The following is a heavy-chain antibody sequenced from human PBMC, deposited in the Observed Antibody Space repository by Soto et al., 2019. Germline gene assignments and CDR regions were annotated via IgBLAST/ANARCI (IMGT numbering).Heavy chain of an antibody. CDR2: ISGSGGDT. CDR3: AKHDFWTLYNPGLDS. Sequence: EVQLLESGGGLVQPGGSLGPSFSPSGFPFPSFPISWVPKAPGKGLEWVSGISGSGGDTKSADSVKGRFTISRDNFKNMLYLQMNSLRAEDTAVYYCAKHDFWTLYNPGLDSWGQGTLVTVSS. J-gene: IGHJ4*02. D-gene: IGHD3-3*01. V-gene: IGHV3-23*01. CDR1: GFPFPSFP.